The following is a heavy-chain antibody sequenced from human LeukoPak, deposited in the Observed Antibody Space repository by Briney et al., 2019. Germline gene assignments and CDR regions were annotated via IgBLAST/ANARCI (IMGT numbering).Heavy chain of an antibody. CDR1: GFTFSSYA. CDR2: ISISGGST. D-gene: IGHD1-26*01. CDR3: AKGQKWELPFDY. Sequence: GGSLRLSCAASGFTFSSYAMSWVRQAPGKGLEWVSAISISGGSTYYADSVKGRFTTSRDKSKNTLYLQMNSLRAEDTAVYYCAKGQKWELPFDYWGQGTLVTVSS. J-gene: IGHJ4*02. V-gene: IGHV3-23*01.